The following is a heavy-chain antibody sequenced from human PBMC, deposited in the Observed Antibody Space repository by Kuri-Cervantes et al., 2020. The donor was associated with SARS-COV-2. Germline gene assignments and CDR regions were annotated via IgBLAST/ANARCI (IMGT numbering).Heavy chain of an antibody. CDR3: VRDGDHWNFDY. CDR1: GFTFSDYY. CDR2: INPDGSYT. D-gene: IGHD1-1*01. J-gene: IGHJ4*02. Sequence: GESLKISCAASGFTFSDYYMNWVRQAPGKGLEWVSRINPDGSYTNNADSVKGRFTLSRDNAKNMLFLQMNSLRAEDTAVYYCVRDGDHWNFDYWGQGTLVTVSS. V-gene: IGHV3-74*01.